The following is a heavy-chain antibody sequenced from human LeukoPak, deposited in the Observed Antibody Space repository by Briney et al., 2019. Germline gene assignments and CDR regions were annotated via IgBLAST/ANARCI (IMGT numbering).Heavy chain of an antibody. J-gene: IGHJ3*02. Sequence: PSETLSLTCTVSGGSISSYYWSWIRQPPGKGLEWIGYIYYSGSTNYNPSLKSRVTISVDTSKNQFSLKLSSVTAADTAVYYCARDRDYGDSGRASDIWGQGTLVTVSS. V-gene: IGHV4-59*12. CDR3: ARDRDYGDSGRASDI. CDR1: GGSISSYY. CDR2: IYYSGST. D-gene: IGHD4-17*01.